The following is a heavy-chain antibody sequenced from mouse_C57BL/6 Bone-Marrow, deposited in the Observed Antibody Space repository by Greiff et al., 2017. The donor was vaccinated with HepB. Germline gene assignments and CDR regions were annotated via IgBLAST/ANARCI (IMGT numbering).Heavy chain of an antibody. CDR3: ARGFDY. CDR1: GFTFSSYG. Sequence: EVQLLQSGAGLVKPGGSLKLSCAASGFTFSSYGMHWVRQTPGKGLEWVGYISSGSSTTYYEDTVKGRSTISRDKAKNTLFMQMTSLRSEDTAMYYCARGFDYWGQGTTLTVSS. V-gene: IGHV5-17*01. J-gene: IGHJ2*01. CDR2: ISSGSSTT.